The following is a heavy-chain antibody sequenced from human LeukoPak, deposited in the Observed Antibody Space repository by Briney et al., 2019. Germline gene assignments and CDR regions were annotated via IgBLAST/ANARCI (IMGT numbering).Heavy chain of an antibody. V-gene: IGHV1-2*02. D-gene: IGHD1-26*01. CDR3: VKGSLGGFVDY. J-gene: IGHJ4*02. CDR2: INPNSGGT. Sequence: ASVKVSCKASGYTFTGYYMHWVRQAPGQGLEWMGWINPNSGGTNYAQEFQGRVTMTRDTSISTAYMELGRLRSDDTAVYYCVKGSLGGFVDYWGQGTLVTVSS. CDR1: GYTFTGYY.